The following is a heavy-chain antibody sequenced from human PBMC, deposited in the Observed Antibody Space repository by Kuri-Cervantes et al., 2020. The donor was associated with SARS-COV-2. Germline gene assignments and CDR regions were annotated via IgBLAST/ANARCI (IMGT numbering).Heavy chain of an antibody. CDR2: INPSGGST. J-gene: IGHJ4*02. Sequence: SVKVSCKASGYTFTGYYMHWVRQAPGQGLEWMGIINPSGGSTSYAQKFQGRVTMTRDTSTSTVYMELSSLRSEDTAVYYCARDALHYDFWSGPYFDYWGQGTLVTVSS. V-gene: IGHV1-46*01. CDR3: ARDALHYDFWSGPYFDY. CDR1: GYTFTGYY. D-gene: IGHD3-3*01.